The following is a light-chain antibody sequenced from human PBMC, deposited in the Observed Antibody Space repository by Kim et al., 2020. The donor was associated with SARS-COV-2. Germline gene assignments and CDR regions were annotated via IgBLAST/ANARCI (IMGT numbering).Light chain of an antibody. Sequence: QKVTISYSGSTCNIGNNYVSWYQHGPGKVLRLLIYDKDKRPSGISDQFCAATSGPAATLDITGLQASDAADYYCGAWDKSLTVWVFGGGTQLTVL. J-gene: IGLJ3*02. CDR2: DKD. V-gene: IGLV1-51*01. CDR3: GAWDKSLTVWV. CDR1: TCNIGNNY.